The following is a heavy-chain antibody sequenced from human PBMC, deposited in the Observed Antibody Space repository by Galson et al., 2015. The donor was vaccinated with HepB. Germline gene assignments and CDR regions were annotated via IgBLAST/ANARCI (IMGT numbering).Heavy chain of an antibody. V-gene: IGHV3-15*01. Sequence: SLRLSCAASGFTFSNAWMTWVRQAPGKGLEWVGRLKSKTDGGTTDYAVPVKGRFTISRDDSKHTLFLQMNSLKTEDTAVYYCARNHYWLFDYLGQGTLVTVSS. D-gene: IGHD1-14*01. CDR3: ARNHYWLFDY. CDR1: GFTFSNAW. CDR2: LKSKTDGGTT. J-gene: IGHJ4*02.